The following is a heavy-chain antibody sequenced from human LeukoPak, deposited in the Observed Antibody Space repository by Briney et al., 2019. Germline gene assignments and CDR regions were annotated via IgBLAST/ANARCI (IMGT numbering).Heavy chain of an antibody. D-gene: IGHD6-19*01. CDR3: AKEAVADLY. CDR1: GFTFSSYS. Sequence: AGGSLRLSCAASGFTFSSYSMNWVRQAPGKGLEWVSSTSGSGNSTYYADSVKGRFTISRDNSKNTLYLQMNSLRAEDTAVYYCAKEAVADLYWGQGTLVTVSS. V-gene: IGHV3-23*01. CDR2: TSGSGNST. J-gene: IGHJ4*02.